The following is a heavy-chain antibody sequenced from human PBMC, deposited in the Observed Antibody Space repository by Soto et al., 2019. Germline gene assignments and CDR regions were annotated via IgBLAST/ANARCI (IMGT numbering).Heavy chain of an antibody. CDR3: ARGRANVLLWFGEFYYYYMDV. CDR2: MNPNSGNT. V-gene: IGHV1-8*01. Sequence: QGLEWMGWMNPNSGNTGYAQKFQGRVTMTRNTSISTAYMELSSLRSEGTAVYYCARGRANVLLWFGEFYYYYMDVWGKGTTVTVSS. J-gene: IGHJ6*03. D-gene: IGHD3-10*01.